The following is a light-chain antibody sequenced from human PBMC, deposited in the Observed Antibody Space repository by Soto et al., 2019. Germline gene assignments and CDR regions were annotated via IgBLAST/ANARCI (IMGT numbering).Light chain of an antibody. Sequence: DIQMTQSPSSLPASVGDRVTITCRASQNIYFFLNWYQQRPGKAPNLLMYHASTLQSGVPSRFSGSRSGTDFTLTISSLQPEDPATYYCHQAYTVPLTFGQGTKVEVK. J-gene: IGKJ1*01. CDR1: QNIYFF. CDR2: HAS. V-gene: IGKV1-39*01. CDR3: HQAYTVPLT.